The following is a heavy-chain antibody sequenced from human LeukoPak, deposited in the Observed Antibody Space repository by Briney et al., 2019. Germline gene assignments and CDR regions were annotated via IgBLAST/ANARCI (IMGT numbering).Heavy chain of an antibody. D-gene: IGHD3-10*01. J-gene: IGHJ5*02. CDR2: IIPIFGTA. CDR1: GGTFSSYA. CDR3: ARVLGAGSYYWFDP. V-gene: IGHV1-69*06. Sequence: SVKVSCKASGGTFSSYAISWVRQAPGQGLEWMGGIIPIFGTANYAQKFQGRVTITADKSTSTAYMELSSLRSEDTAVCYCARVLGAGSYYWFDPWGQGTLVTVSS.